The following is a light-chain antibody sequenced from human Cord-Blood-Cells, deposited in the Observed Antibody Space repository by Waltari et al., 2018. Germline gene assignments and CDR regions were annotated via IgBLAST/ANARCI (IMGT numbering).Light chain of an antibody. V-gene: IGLV2-14*01. CDR1: SSDVGGYNY. Sequence: QTALTQPASVSGSPGQPITISCTATSSDVGGYNYVAWYQQHPGNAPELMIYEFINRPSGVSNRFSGSKSGNTASLTISGLQAEDEADYYCSSYTSSSTLVFGGGTKLTVL. J-gene: IGLJ2*01. CDR3: SSYTSSSTLV. CDR2: EFI.